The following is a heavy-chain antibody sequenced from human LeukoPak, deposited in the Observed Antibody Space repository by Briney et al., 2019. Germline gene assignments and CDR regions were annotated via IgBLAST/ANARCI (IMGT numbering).Heavy chain of an antibody. V-gene: IGHV3-21*01. D-gene: IGHD6-19*01. CDR2: ISGSSSYI. Sequence: PGGSLRLPCAASGFTFSSYSMNWVRQAPGKGLEWASSISGSSSYIYYADSVKGRFTISRAKNSLYLQMNSLRAEDTAVYYCARTRLGEWLVGNAFDIWGQGTMVTVSS. CDR1: GFTFSSYS. CDR3: ARTRLGEWLVGNAFDI. J-gene: IGHJ3*02.